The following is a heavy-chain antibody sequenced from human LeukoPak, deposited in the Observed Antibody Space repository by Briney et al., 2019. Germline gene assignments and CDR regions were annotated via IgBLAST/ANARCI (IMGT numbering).Heavy chain of an antibody. J-gene: IGHJ4*02. Sequence: PGGSLRLACAASGFTFSTYAMSWVRQAPGKGLEWVSAISGSGGSTYYADSVKGRFTISRDNSKNTLYLQMNSLRAEDTAVYYCAKDPAPTTVVNYWGQGTLVTVSS. CDR1: GFTFSTYA. CDR2: ISGSGGST. D-gene: IGHD4-23*01. V-gene: IGHV3-23*01. CDR3: AKDPAPTTVVNY.